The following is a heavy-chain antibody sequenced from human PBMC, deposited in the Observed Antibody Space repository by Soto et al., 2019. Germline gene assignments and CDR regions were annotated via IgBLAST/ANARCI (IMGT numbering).Heavy chain of an antibody. CDR3: ARDKDQYDFWGGTLDS. J-gene: IGHJ4*02. Sequence: ESGGGVVQPERSLKLSCTASNFVFSVYSLHWVRQAPGKGLEGVALISYDGGNKYYADSVKGRFTISRDNSKNTLYLQMNSLRREDTAVYYCARDKDQYDFWGGTLDSWGQGTLVTVSS. D-gene: IGHD3-3*01. V-gene: IGHV3-30-3*01. CDR1: NFVFSVYS. CDR2: ISYDGGNK.